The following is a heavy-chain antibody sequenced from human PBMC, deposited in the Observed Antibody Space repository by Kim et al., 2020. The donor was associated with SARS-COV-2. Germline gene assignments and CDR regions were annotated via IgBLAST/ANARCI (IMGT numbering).Heavy chain of an antibody. V-gene: IGHV4-59*08. CDR1: AVSINNYY. CDR2: IPYSGST. CDR3: TYSGTNLYYQDMDV. J-gene: IGHJ6*03. Sequence: SETLSLTCAVSAVSINNYYWNWVRQPPGKGLEWIGYIPYSGSTNYNPSLKSRVTISVDTPRKQFSLKLSSVSAADAAVYYCTYSGTNLYYQDMDVWGKGTTVTVSS. D-gene: IGHD3-10*01.